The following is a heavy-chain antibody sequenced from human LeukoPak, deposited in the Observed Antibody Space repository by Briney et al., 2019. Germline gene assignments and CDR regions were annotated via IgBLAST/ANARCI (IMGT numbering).Heavy chain of an antibody. D-gene: IGHD5-18*01. CDR3: ARVGTGTAMAWPFDY. V-gene: IGHV3-74*01. CDR1: GFTFSSYW. CDR2: INSDGSST. Sequence: GGSLRLSCAASGFTFSSYWMHWVRQASGKGLVWVSRINSDGSSTSYADSVKGRFTISRDNAKNTLYLQMNSLRAEDTAVYYCARVGTGTAMAWPFDYWGQGTLVTVSS. J-gene: IGHJ4*02.